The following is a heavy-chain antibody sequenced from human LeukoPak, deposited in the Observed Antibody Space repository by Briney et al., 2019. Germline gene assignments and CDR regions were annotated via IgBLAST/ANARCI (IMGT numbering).Heavy chain of an antibody. J-gene: IGHJ4*02. CDR1: SRSISSYY. CDR3: ARSIYTTSSHPYFFDY. Sequence: SETLSLTCTVSSRSISSYYWSWIRQPPGKGLEWIVYIQYSGSTNYNPSLKNRVTTSVDTSKNQFPLKLTSVTAEDTAVYYCARSIYTTSSHPYFFDYWGQGTLVTVSS. D-gene: IGHD6-6*01. CDR2: IQYSGST. V-gene: IGHV4-59*01.